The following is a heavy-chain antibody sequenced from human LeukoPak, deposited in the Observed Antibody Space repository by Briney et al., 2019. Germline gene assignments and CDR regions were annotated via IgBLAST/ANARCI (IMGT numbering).Heavy chain of an antibody. CDR3: ARVSGGGYDTDAFDI. V-gene: IGHV3-20*04. CDR1: GFTFDDYG. Sequence: PGGSLRLSCAASGFTFDDYGMSWVRQAPGTGLEGVSGFSWNGGSTGYADSVKGRFTISRNNAKNSLYLQMNSLRAEDTASYYCARVSGGGYDTDAFDIWGQGTMVTVSS. D-gene: IGHD5-12*01. J-gene: IGHJ3*02. CDR2: FSWNGGST.